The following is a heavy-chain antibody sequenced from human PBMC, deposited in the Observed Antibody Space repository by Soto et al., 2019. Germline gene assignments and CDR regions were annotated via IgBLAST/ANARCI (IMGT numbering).Heavy chain of an antibody. J-gene: IGHJ5*02. CDR3: ARESKSYDYVWGSSSRGFDP. CDR1: GYTFTVYY. CDR2: INPNSGGT. V-gene: IGHV1-2*04. D-gene: IGHD3-16*01. Sequence: ASVKVSCKASGYTFTVYYMHWVRQAPGQGLEWMGWINPNSGGTNYAQKFQGWVTMTRDTSISTAYMELSRLRSDDTAVYYCARESKSYDYVWGSSSRGFDPWGQGTLVTVS.